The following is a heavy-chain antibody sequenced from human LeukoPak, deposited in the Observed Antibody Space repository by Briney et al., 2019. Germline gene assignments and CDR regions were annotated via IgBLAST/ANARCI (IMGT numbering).Heavy chain of an antibody. V-gene: IGHV4-39*01. Sequence: PSETLSPTCTVSGGSISSSSYYWGWIRQPPGKGLEWIGSIYYSGSTYYNPSLKSRVTISVDTSKNQFSLKLSSVTAADTAVYYCASEYSYGPRITFDYWGQGTLVTVSS. D-gene: IGHD5-18*01. CDR2: IYYSGST. J-gene: IGHJ4*02. CDR1: GGSISSSSYY. CDR3: ASEYSYGPRITFDY.